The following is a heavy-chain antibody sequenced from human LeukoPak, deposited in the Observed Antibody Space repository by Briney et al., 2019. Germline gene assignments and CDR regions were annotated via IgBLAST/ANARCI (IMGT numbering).Heavy chain of an antibody. CDR3: AKDLKRRVVVVPAAIQPLDTSYGPKYNY. D-gene: IGHD2-2*02. J-gene: IGHJ4*02. Sequence: GGSLRLSCAASGFTFSSYAMSWVRQAPGKGLERVSAISGSGGSTYYADSVKGRFTISRDNSKNTLYLQMNSLRAEDTAVYYCAKDLKRRVVVVPAAIQPLDTSYGPKYNYWGQGTLVTVSS. CDR2: ISGSGGST. CDR1: GFTFSSYA. V-gene: IGHV3-23*01.